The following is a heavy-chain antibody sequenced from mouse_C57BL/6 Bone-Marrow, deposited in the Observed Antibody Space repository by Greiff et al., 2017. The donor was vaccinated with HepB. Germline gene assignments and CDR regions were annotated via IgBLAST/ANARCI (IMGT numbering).Heavy chain of an antibody. D-gene: IGHD1-1*01. CDR3: ARGYGSSYGYFDY. J-gene: IGHJ2*01. V-gene: IGHV1-47*01. CDR2: FHPYNDDT. Sequence: VQRVESGAELVKPGASVKMSCKASGYTFTTYPIEWMKQNHGKSLEWIGNFHPYNDDTKYNEKFKGKATLTVEKSSSTVYLELSRLTSDDSAVYYCARGYGSSYGYFDYWGQGTTLTVSS. CDR1: GYTFTTYP.